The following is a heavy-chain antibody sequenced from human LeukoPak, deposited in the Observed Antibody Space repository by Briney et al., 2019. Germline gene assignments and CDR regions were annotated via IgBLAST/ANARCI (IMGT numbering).Heavy chain of an antibody. Sequence: GGSLRLSCAASGFTFSSYGMHWVRQAPGKGLEWVAFIRYDGSNKYHADSVKGRFTISRDNAKNSLYLQMNSLKAEDTAMYYCARDGAGSVWGQGTLLTVSS. D-gene: IGHD6-19*01. V-gene: IGHV3-30*02. CDR2: IRYDGSNK. CDR1: GFTFSSYG. J-gene: IGHJ4*02. CDR3: ARDGAGSV.